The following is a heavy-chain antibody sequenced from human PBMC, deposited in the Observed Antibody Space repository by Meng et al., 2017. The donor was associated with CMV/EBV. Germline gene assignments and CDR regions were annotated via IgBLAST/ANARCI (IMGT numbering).Heavy chain of an antibody. J-gene: IGHJ6*02. CDR2: IYSGGST. CDR3: TLTQDYYYGMDV. V-gene: IGHV3-53*01. D-gene: IGHD2-15*01. Sequence: GESLKISCAASGFTFSSYEMNWVRQAPGKGLEWVSVIYSGGSTYYADSVKGRFTISRDNSKNTLYLQMNSLRAEDTAVYYCTLTQDYYYGMDVWGQGTTVTVSS. CDR1: GFTFSSYE.